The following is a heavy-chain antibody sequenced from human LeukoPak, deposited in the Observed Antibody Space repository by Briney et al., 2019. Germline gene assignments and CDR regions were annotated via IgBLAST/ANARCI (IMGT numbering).Heavy chain of an antibody. CDR2: IKSFGSGGTI. V-gene: IGHV3-15*01. CDR1: GLRFTDAW. J-gene: IGHJ4*02. Sequence: GGSLRLSCAVSGLRFTDAWMTWVRQAPGKGLEWLGRIKSFGSGGTIDNAAPVKGRITISRDDPRNSLYLQISSLEIEDTGVYYCAWDSSGHYTFLAWGPGTLVTVSS. CDR3: AWDSSGHYTFLA. D-gene: IGHD3-22*01.